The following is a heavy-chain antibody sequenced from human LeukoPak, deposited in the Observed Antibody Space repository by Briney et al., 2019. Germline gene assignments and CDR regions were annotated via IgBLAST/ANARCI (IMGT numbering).Heavy chain of an antibody. CDR3: ARDLSQVGVVTLGASDI. V-gene: IGHV4-59*01. CDR2: IYYSGSA. CDR1: GGSISGYY. J-gene: IGHJ3*02. Sequence: SETLSLTWTVSGGSISGYYWNWIRQPPGKGLEWIGFIYYSGSANYNPSLKSRVTISVDTSRNHLSLELNSVTAADTAVYYCARDLSQVGVVTLGASDIWGQGTMVTVSS. D-gene: IGHD3-3*01.